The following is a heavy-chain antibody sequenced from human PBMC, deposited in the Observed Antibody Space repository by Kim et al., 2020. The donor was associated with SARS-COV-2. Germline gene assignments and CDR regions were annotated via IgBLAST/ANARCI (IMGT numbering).Heavy chain of an antibody. CDR1: GFTFSSYW. V-gene: IGHV3-7*03. D-gene: IGHD3-10*01. CDR3: ARDDGSGCLDY. CDR2: IKQDGSEK. J-gene: IGHJ4*02. Sequence: GGSLRLSCAASGFTFSSYWMSWVRQAPGKGLEWVANIKQDGSEKYYVDSVKGRFTIFRDNAKNSLYLQMNSLRAEDTAVYYCARDDGSGCLDYWGQGTLVTVSS.